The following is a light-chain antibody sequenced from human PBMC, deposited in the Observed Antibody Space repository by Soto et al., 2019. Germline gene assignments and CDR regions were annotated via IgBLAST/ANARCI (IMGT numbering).Light chain of an antibody. Sequence: EIVLTQSPGTLSLSPGDRATLSCRASQSVGSNYLAWYQQKPGQAPRLLIYGASNSATGIPDTFSGSGSGTDFTLTISRLEPEDFAVYYCQQYGSAPSTFGGGTKVEIK. V-gene: IGKV3-20*01. J-gene: IGKJ4*01. CDR1: QSVGSNY. CDR2: GAS. CDR3: QQYGSAPST.